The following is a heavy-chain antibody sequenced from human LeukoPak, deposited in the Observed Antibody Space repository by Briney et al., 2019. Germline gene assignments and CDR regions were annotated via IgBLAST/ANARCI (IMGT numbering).Heavy chain of an antibody. V-gene: IGHV3-21*01. J-gene: IGHJ5*02. CDR3: ATSGRPWFGERRFDP. CDR1: GFTFSSYR. CDR2: ISSSSSYI. D-gene: IGHD3-10*01. Sequence: GGAPRLSCAASGFTFSSYRKKWVRQAPGKGLEGVSSISSSSSYIYYADSVKGRFTISRDNAKNSLYLQMNSLRAEDTAVYYCATSGRPWFGERRFDPWGQGTLVTVSS.